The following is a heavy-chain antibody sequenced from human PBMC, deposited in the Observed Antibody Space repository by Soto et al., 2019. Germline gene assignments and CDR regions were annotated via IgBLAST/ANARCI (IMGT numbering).Heavy chain of an antibody. CDR3: ARDRGYDAHDYYYNAMDV. V-gene: IGHV3-23*01. CDR2: ITSTGST. D-gene: IGHD3-10*01. Sequence: LRLSCAASGFIFSTNGMSWVRQAPGKGLEWVSSITSTGSTYYADSVKGRFTLSRDNSKNTMFLQMNSLRVEDTAIYYCARDRGYDAHDYYYNAMDVWGQGTTVTVSS. CDR1: GFIFSTNG. J-gene: IGHJ6*02.